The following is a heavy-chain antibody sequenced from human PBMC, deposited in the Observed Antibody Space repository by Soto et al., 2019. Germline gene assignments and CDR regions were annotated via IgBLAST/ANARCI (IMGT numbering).Heavy chain of an antibody. D-gene: IGHD2-2*01. V-gene: IGHV4-31*03. CDR3: ARACSSTSGYYYGMDV. CDR2: IYYSGST. CDR1: GGSISSGGYY. J-gene: IGHJ6*02. Sequence: KTSETLSLTCTVSGGSISSGGYYWSWIRQHPGKGLEWIGYIYYSGSTYYNPSLKSRVTISVDTSKNQFSLKLSSVTAADTAVYCCARACSSTSGYYYGMDVWGQGTTVTVSS.